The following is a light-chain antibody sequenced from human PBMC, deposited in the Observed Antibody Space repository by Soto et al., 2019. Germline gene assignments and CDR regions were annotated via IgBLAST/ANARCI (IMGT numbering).Light chain of an antibody. CDR2: DVN. V-gene: IGLV2-14*03. CDR1: SSDVGIYNS. Sequence: QSALTQPASVSGSPGQSITISCTGTSSDVGIYNSVSWYQQHPGRAPKLMIYDVNNRPSGVSDRFSGSKSDNTASLTISGRQAEDEADYYCSSYTGSSTLVVFGGGTKLTVL. CDR3: SSYTGSSTLVV. J-gene: IGLJ2*01.